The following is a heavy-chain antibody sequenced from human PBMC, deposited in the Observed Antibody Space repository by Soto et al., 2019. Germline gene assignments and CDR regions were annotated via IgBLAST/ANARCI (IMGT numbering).Heavy chain of an antibody. CDR2: ITPFNDDT. CDR1: GYTFTMYG. Sequence: QIHLVQSGAEVKKPEASVKVSCKTSGYTFTMYGISWVRQAPGQGLEWMGWITPFNDDTNYAQNLQGRVTMITDTSANTVYLELRSLTSDHTAAYYCARTDKGDYVPPLDTWGQGTPVTVSS. D-gene: IGHD4-17*01. CDR3: ARTDKGDYVPPLDT. J-gene: IGHJ5*02. V-gene: IGHV1-18*01.